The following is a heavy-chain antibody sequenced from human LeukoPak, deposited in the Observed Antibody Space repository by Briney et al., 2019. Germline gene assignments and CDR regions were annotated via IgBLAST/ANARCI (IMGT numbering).Heavy chain of an antibody. D-gene: IGHD6-6*01. Sequence: PSETLSLTCTVSGGSISGYYWTWIRQPPGKGLEWIGSIYYNGNTYYNPSLKSRVTISVETSKMQFSLKLTSVTAADAALYYCARQEEQLVRGAFDLWGQGTLVTVSS. CDR1: GGSISGYY. CDR2: IYYNGNT. CDR3: ARQEEQLVRGAFDL. J-gene: IGHJ3*01. V-gene: IGHV4-39*01.